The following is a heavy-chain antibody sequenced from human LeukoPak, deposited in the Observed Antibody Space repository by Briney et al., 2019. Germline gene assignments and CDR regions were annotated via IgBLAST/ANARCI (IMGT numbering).Heavy chain of an antibody. CDR3: ARHIHCGGDCYSGYFDY. J-gene: IGHJ4*02. CDR1: GGTFSSYA. D-gene: IGHD2-21*02. V-gene: IGHV1-69*01. Sequence: SVKVSCKASGGTFSSYAISWVRQAPGQGLEWMGGIIPIFGTANYAQKFQGRVAITADESTSTAYMELSSLRSEDTAVYYCARHIHCGGDCYSGYFDYWGQGTLVTVSS. CDR2: IIPIFGTA.